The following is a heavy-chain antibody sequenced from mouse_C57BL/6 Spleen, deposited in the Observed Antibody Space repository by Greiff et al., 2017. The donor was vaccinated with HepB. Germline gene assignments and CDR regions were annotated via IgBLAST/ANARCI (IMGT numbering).Heavy chain of an antibody. V-gene: IGHV1-52*01. Sequence: VQLQQPGAELVRPGSSVKLSCKASGYTFTSYWMHWVKQRPIQGLEWIGNIDPSDSETHYNQKFKDKATLTVDKSSSTAYMQLSSLTSEDSAVYYCAREKERGYFDVWGTGTTVTVSS. CDR1: GYTFTSYW. J-gene: IGHJ1*03. CDR3: AREKERGYFDV. CDR2: IDPSDSET.